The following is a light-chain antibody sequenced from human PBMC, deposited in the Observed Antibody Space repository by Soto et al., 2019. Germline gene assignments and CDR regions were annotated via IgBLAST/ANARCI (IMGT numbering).Light chain of an antibody. Sequence: AIRMTQSPSSLSASTGDRVTINCRASQGISSYLAWYQQKPGKAPKLLIYAASTLQSGVPSRFSGSGSGTDFTLTISGLQSEDFATYYCQQYYSYPWTFGQGTKVEIK. CDR2: AAS. J-gene: IGKJ1*01. V-gene: IGKV1-8*01. CDR3: QQYYSYPWT. CDR1: QGISSY.